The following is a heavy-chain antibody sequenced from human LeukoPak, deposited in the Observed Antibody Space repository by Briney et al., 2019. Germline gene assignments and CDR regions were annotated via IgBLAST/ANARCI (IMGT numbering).Heavy chain of an antibody. V-gene: IGHV1-8*01. Sequence: ASVKVSCKASGYTFTSYDINWVRQATGQGLEWMGWMNPNSGNTGYAQKFQGRVTMTRNTSISTAYMELSSLRSEDTAVYYCARYYGGNRWNYYYYYYMDVWGKGTTVTVYS. CDR3: ARYYGGNRWNYYYYYYMDV. D-gene: IGHD4-23*01. CDR1: GYTFTSYD. J-gene: IGHJ6*03. CDR2: MNPNSGNT.